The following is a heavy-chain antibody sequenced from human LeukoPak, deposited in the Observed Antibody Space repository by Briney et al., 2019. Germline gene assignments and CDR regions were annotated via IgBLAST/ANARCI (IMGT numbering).Heavy chain of an antibody. J-gene: IGHJ3*02. CDR2: ISAYNGNT. CDR1: GYTFTSYG. Sequence: GASVKVSCKASGYTFTSYGISWVRQAPGQGLEWMGWISAYNGNTNYAQKLQGRVTITTDTSTSTAYMELRSLRSDDTAVYYCARGPRSRYDSSGYLNDAFDIWGQGTMVTVSS. V-gene: IGHV1-18*01. D-gene: IGHD3-22*01. CDR3: ARGPRSRYDSSGYLNDAFDI.